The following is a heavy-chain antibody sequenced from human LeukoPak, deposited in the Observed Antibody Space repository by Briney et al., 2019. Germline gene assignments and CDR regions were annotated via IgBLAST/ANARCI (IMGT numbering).Heavy chain of an antibody. J-gene: IGHJ4*02. CDR1: GFTFSSYG. Sequence: PGGSLRLSCAASGFTFSSYGMHWVRQAPGKGLEWVAVISYDGSNKYYADSVKGRFTISRDNSKNTLYLQMNSLRAEDTAVYYRAKVEVGAFDYWGQGTLVTVSS. D-gene: IGHD1-26*01. CDR3: AKVEVGAFDY. CDR2: ISYDGSNK. V-gene: IGHV3-30*18.